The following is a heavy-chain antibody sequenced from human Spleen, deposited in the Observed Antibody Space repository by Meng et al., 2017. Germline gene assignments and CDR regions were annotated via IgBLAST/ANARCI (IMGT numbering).Heavy chain of an antibody. Sequence: QVQLRESGPALVKPSETLSLTFAVSGDSITNHNWWAWVRQPPGKGLEWIGEIPHRGSSAYNPSLKSRVSMSIDKSKNQFSLKLTSVTAADTAVYYCVRSSGWVRTGFDPWGQGTLVTVSS. J-gene: IGHJ5*02. CDR2: IPHRGSS. D-gene: IGHD6-19*01. CDR1: GDSITNHNW. V-gene: IGHV4-4*02. CDR3: VRSSGWVRTGFDP.